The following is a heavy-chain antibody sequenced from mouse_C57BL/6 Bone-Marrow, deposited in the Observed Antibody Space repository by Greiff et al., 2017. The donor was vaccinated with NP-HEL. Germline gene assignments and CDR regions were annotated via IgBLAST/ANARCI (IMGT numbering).Heavy chain of an antibody. V-gene: IGHV5-16*01. D-gene: IGHD1-2*01. CDR3: ARGDYGPSYYAMDY. J-gene: IGHJ4*01. CDR1: GFTFSDYY. CDR2: INYDGSST. Sequence: DVQLVESEGGLVQPGSSMKLSCTASGFTFSDYYMAWVRQVPEKGLEWVANINYDGSSTYYLDSLKSRFIISRDNAKNILYLQMSSLKSEDTATYYCARGDYGPSYYAMDYWGQGTSVTVSS.